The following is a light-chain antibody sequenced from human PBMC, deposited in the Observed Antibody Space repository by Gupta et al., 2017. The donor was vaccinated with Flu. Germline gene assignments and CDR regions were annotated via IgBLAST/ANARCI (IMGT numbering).Light chain of an antibody. CDR3: QQTYRDPSN. J-gene: IGKJ2*02. CDR2: AVS. CDR1: QTLGTH. V-gene: IGKV1-39*01. Sequence: PYSLSASVGDTVSIPCRASQTLGTHLNWYQRKPGGAPELLIYAVSKLPSGVPSRFSGCGSGADFSLTITHLQPEDFATYYCQQTYRDPSNFGQGTKMEI.